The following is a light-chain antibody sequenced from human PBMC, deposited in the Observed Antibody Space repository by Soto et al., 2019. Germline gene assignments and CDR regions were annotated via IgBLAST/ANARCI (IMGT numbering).Light chain of an antibody. CDR3: SSYAGSSNV. Sequence: QSALTQPPSASRSPGQSVSISCTGTSSDVGGYNYVSWYQQHPGKAPKLMIYEVNKRPTGVPDRFSGSKSGNTASLTVSGLKSEDEADYYCSSYAGSSNVFGTGTKLTVL. J-gene: IGLJ1*01. V-gene: IGLV2-8*02. CDR2: EVN. CDR1: SSDVGGYNY.